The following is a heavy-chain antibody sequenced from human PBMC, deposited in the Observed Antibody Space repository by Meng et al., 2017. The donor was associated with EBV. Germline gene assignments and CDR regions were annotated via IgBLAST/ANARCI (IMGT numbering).Heavy chain of an antibody. D-gene: IGHD1-1*01. V-gene: IGHV7-4-1*01. J-gene: IGHJ4*02. CDR2: INTYSGKA. CDR3: ARGVEENGSHYPFDS. Sequence: QVHLVYFGAGLKSPGASVKVSCKASGYTFRNYASNWMRQVPGQGLEWMGWINTYSGKATFAPGFTGRFVFSLATPVTTAHLQICGLTTEDSAVYYCARGVEENGSHYPFDSWGQGTLVTVSS. CDR1: GYTFRNYA.